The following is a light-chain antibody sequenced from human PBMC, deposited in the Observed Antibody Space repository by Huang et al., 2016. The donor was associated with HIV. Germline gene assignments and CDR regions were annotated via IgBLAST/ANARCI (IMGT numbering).Light chain of an antibody. J-gene: IGKJ2*03. Sequence: IVVTQSPPTLSVSPGERVTLSCRASQTVSNNYLAWYQQKPGQAPRLLISDASRRVSGIPARFSGSGSGTQFTLTISSLQSEDSAIYYCQHYNNWPMYSFGQGTKLEIK. CDR3: QHYNNWPMYS. CDR1: QTVSNN. CDR2: DAS. V-gene: IGKV3-15*01.